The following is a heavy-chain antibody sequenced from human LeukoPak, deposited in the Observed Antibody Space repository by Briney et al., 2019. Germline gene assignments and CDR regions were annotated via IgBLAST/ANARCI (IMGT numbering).Heavy chain of an antibody. Sequence: GGSLRLSCAASGFTFSSYAMSWIRQAPEKGLEWVSAISGSGGSTYYADSVKGRFTISRDNSKNTLYLQMNSLRAEDTAVYYCAKTFLRLPMPSDYFDYWGQGTLVTVSS. V-gene: IGHV3-23*01. CDR2: ISGSGGST. CDR3: AKTFLRLPMPSDYFDY. J-gene: IGHJ4*02. CDR1: GFTFSSYA. D-gene: IGHD6-25*01.